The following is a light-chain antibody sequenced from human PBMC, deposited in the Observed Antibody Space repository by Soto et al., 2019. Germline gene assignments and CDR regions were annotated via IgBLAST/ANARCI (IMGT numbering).Light chain of an antibody. CDR1: SSNIGRSY. CDR3: AAWDDSLSGVV. CDR2: RNN. J-gene: IGLJ2*01. Sequence: QSVLTQPPSASGTPGQRVTISCSGSSSNIGRSYVFWYKQLPGTAPRLLIYRNNQRPSGVPDRFAGPKSGTGASLAISGLRSDDEAVYYCAAWDDSLSGVVFGGGTQLTVL. V-gene: IGLV1-47*01.